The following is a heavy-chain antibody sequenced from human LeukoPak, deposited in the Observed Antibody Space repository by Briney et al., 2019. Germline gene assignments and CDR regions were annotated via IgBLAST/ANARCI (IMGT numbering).Heavy chain of an antibody. CDR3: ARDLTSSGYSSGSYYNYYGMDV. CDR1: VFTFSYYN. V-gene: IGHV3-48*01. D-gene: IGHD6-19*01. CDR2: ISSSSSII. Sequence: GGSLRLSCAASVFTFSYYNMNWVRQAPGKGLEWVSYISSSSSIIYYADSVKGRFTISRDNAKNSLYLQMNSLRAEDTAVYYCARDLTSSGYSSGSYYNYYGMDVWGQGTTVTVSS. J-gene: IGHJ6*02.